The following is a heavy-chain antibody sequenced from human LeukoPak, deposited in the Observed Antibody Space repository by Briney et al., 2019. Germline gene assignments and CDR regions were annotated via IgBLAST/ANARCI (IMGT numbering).Heavy chain of an antibody. V-gene: IGHV4-39*07. Sequence: SETLSLTCTVSGGSISSSSYYWGWIRQPPGKGLEWIGSIYYSGSTYYNPSLKSRVTISVDKSKNQFSLKLSSVTAADTAVYYCARGIQLWLIPRFDPWGQGTLVTVSS. CDR3: ARGIQLWLIPRFDP. CDR1: GGSISSSSYY. D-gene: IGHD5-18*01. CDR2: IYYSGST. J-gene: IGHJ5*02.